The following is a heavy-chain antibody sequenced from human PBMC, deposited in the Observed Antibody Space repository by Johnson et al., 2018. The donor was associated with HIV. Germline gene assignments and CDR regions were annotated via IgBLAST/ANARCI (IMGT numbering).Heavy chain of an antibody. CDR1: GFTFNNYG. CDR3: AKDLAPLYYDLWIGPHDAFDI. V-gene: IGHV3-30*18. CDR2: TSYDGNNK. Sequence: VQLLESGGGVVQPGRSLSLSCAASGFTFNNYGMHWVRQAPGKGLEWVAVTSYDGNNKFYADFVKGRFTVSRDNSKNTLFLQMNSLKAEDTAVYYCAKDLAPLYYDLWIGPHDAFDIWGQGTLVTVSS. D-gene: IGHD3-3*01. J-gene: IGHJ3*02.